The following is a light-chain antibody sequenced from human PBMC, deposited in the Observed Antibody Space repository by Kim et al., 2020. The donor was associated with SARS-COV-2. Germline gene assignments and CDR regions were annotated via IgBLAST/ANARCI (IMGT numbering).Light chain of an antibody. CDR2: YDT. Sequence: APGKTAPITCGGDDIGTKSVPWYQQKPGQAPGLVIYYDTDRPSGIPERFSASNSGNTATLTVSRVEAGDEADYYCQVWDSGSDQWVFGGGTKLTVL. CDR3: QVWDSGSDQWV. V-gene: IGLV3-21*04. J-gene: IGLJ3*02. CDR1: DIGTKS.